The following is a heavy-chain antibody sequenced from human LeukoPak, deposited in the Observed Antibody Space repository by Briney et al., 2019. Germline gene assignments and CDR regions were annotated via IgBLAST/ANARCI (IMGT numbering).Heavy chain of an antibody. J-gene: IGHJ1*01. V-gene: IGHV3-49*04. CDR1: GFTFGDYA. D-gene: IGHD2-15*01. CDR3: TRVGCSGGSCYSTQYFQH. CDR2: IRSKAYGGTT. Sequence: GGSLRLSCTASGFTFGDYAMSWVRQAPGKGLEWVGFIRSKAYGGTTEYAASVKGRFTISRDDSKGIAYQQMNNLKTEDTAVYYCTRVGCSGGSCYSTQYFQHWGQGTLVTVSS.